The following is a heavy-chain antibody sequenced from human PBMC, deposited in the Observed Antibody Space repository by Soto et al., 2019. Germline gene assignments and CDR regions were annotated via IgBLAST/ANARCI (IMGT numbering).Heavy chain of an antibody. D-gene: IGHD3-16*01. CDR2: INAGNGNT. CDR1: GYTFTSYA. CDR3: AREGGITFGGGPDVFDI. V-gene: IGHV1-3*01. J-gene: IGHJ3*02. Sequence: ASVKVSCKASGYTFTSYAMHWVRQAPGQRLEWMGWINAGNGNTKYSQKFQGRVTITRDTSASTAYMELSSLRSEDTVFYYFAREGGITFGGGPDVFDIGGQGTMVTVSS.